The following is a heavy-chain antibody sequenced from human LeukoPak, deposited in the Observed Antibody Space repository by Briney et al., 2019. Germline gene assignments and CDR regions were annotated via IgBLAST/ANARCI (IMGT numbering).Heavy chain of an antibody. D-gene: IGHD3-22*01. CDR2: INTYNGNR. Sequence: ASVKVSCKASGYTYTSYGINWLRQAPGQGLEWMGWINTYNGNRNYAQKLQGRVTMTTDTSTSTDYMELRSLRSDDAAVYYCARAGLTYYYDSSGYSGRYYYMDVWGKGTTVSVSS. CDR1: GYTYTSYG. V-gene: IGHV1-18*01. J-gene: IGHJ6*03. CDR3: ARAGLTYYYDSSGYSGRYYYMDV.